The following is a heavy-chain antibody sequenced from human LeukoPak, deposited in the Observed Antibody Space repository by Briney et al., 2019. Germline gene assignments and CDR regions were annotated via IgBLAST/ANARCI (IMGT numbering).Heavy chain of an antibody. CDR1: GFTFAGHW. Sequence: GGSLRLSCAASGFTFAGHWMNWVRQAPGRGLEWVANIKLGGSEIYYVDSVKGRFTISRDDAKNSLYLQMESLRDEDTAIYYCVRDRGDYWGQGTLVTVSS. J-gene: IGHJ4*02. CDR3: VRDRGDY. CDR2: IKLGGSEI. V-gene: IGHV3-7*01.